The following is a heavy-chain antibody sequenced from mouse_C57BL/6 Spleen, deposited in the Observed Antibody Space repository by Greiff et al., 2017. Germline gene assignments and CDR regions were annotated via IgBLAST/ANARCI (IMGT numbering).Heavy chain of an antibody. CDR1: GYTFTSYW. CDR2: IHPSDSDT. CDR3: EIMITTVVGTRDY. V-gene: IGHV1-74*01. D-gene: IGHD1-1*01. J-gene: IGHJ2*01. Sequence: QVQLQQPGAELVKPGASVKVSCKASGYTFTSYWMHWVKQRPGQGLEWIGRIHPSDSDTNYNQKFKGKATLTVDKSSSTAYMQLSSLTSEDSAVYDCEIMITTVVGTRDYWGQGTTLTVSS.